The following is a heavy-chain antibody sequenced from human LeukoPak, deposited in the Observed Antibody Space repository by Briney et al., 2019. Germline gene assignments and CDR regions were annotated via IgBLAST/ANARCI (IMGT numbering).Heavy chain of an antibody. CDR2: IYYSGST. J-gene: IGHJ4*02. CDR3: ARGRGSHTALNYDY. D-gene: IGHD3-16*01. V-gene: IGHV4-31*03. Sequence: SETVSLTCTVSGGSISSGGYYWRWIRQPPGKGLEWFGYIYYSGSTYYNPSLKSRVTISVDTSKNQFSLKLSSVTAADTAVYYCARGRGSHTALNYDYWGQGTLVTVSS. CDR1: GGSISSGGYY.